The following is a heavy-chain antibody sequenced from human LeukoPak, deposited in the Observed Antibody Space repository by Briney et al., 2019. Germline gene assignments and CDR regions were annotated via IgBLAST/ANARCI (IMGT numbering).Heavy chain of an antibody. Sequence: ASVKVSCKVSGYSLTDLSMHWVRQAPGKGLEWMGGSDLEHGEAVYAQKFQGRVTMTEETSADTAYMELSSLRSGDTAVYYCVTHVLLWFGESHWGQGTLVTVSS. CDR2: SDLEHGEA. CDR3: VTHVLLWFGESH. J-gene: IGHJ4*02. CDR1: GYSLTDLS. V-gene: IGHV1-24*01. D-gene: IGHD3-10*01.